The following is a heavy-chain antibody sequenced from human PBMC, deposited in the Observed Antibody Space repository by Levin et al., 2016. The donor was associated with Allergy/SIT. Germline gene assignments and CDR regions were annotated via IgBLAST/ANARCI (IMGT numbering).Heavy chain of an antibody. Sequence: SGPTLVKPTQTLTVTCTFSGFSLNISAVGVGWIRQPPRKALEWLALIYWGDAERYSPSLKNRLTIIKDTSKNQVVLTMTNMDPVDTATYYCAHSNRGNGDREYWGQGTLVTVSS. CDR3: AHSNRGNGDREY. D-gene: IGHD4-17*01. V-gene: IGHV2-5*02. CDR1: GFSLNISAVG. J-gene: IGHJ4*02. CDR2: IYWGDAE.